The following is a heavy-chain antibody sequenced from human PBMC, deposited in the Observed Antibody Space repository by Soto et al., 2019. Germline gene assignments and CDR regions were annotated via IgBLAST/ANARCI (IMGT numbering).Heavy chain of an antibody. D-gene: IGHD6-13*01. CDR2: IYYSGST. CDR3: AREAAAAAGYYYYCMDV. Sequence: QVQLQESGPGLVKPSQTLSLTCTVSGGSISSGGYYWSWIRQHPGKGLEWIGYIYYSGSTYYNPSLKSRVTISVDTSKNQFSLKLSSVTAADTAVYYCAREAAAAAGYYYYCMDVWGQGTTVTVSS. CDR1: GGSISSGGYY. J-gene: IGHJ6*02. V-gene: IGHV4-31*03.